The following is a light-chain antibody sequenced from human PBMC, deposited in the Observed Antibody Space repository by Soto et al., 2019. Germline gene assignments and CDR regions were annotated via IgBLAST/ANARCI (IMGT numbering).Light chain of an antibody. CDR2: AAS. CDR1: QGIIDY. CDR3: QKYDTAPQT. V-gene: IGKV1-27*01. Sequence: DIQMTQSPSSLSASVGDTVTITCRASQGIIDYLAWYQQRPGKVPKLLIYAASTLQTGVPSRFSGSGAGTDFTLTISSLQPEDVGTYYCQKYDTAPQTFGQGTRVDFK. J-gene: IGKJ1*01.